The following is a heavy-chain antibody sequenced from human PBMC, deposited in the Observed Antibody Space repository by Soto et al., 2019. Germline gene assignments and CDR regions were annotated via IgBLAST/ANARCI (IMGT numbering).Heavy chain of an antibody. D-gene: IGHD3-22*01. CDR1: GYTFTGYY. J-gene: IGHJ4*02. CDR2: VNPNSGGT. Sequence: GASVKVSCKASGYTFTGYYMHWVRQAPGQGLEWMGWVNPNSGGTNYAQKFQGWVTMTRDTSVSTAYMEVSSLRSEDTAVYYCARAAYYYDSSGYYPGDYWGQGSLVTVSS. CDR3: ARAAYYYDSSGYYPGDY. V-gene: IGHV1-2*04.